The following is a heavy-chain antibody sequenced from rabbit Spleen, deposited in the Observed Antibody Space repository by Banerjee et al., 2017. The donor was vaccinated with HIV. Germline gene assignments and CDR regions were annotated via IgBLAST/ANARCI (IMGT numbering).Heavy chain of an antibody. J-gene: IGHJ4*01. V-gene: IGHV1S45*01. D-gene: IGHD1-1*01. CDR2: INIVTGKS. Sequence: EQLEESGGGLVQPEGSLTLTCKASGVSLHDKDVMCWVRQAPGKGLEWIACINIVTGKSVYASWAKGRFTMSRTSSTTVTLQMTSLTAADTATYFCARDLVAVIGWNFKLWGPGTLVTVS. CDR3: ARDLVAVIGWNFKL. CDR1: GVSLHDKDV.